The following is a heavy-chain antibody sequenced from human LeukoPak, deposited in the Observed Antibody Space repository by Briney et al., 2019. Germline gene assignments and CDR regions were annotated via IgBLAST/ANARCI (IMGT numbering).Heavy chain of an antibody. Sequence: PSETLSLTCTVSGGSISSGGYFWSWIRQYPGKGQEWIGYISYSGSTYYNPILKSRVTISVDTSKNQFSLKLRSVTAADTAVYYCAREVEYYDSSGYSNYFDYWGQGTLVTVSS. V-gene: IGHV4-31*03. CDR2: ISYSGST. CDR3: AREVEYYDSSGYSNYFDY. J-gene: IGHJ4*02. D-gene: IGHD3-22*01. CDR1: GGSISSGGYF.